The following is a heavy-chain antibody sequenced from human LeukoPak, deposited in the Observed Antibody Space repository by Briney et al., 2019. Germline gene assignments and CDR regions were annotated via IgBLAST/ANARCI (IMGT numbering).Heavy chain of an antibody. CDR3: ARGLSAIVY. CDR1: GGSFSGYY. Sequence: SETLSLTCAVYGGSFSGYYWSWIRQPPGKGLEWIGEVNHSGSTNYNPSLKSRVTISVDTSKNQFSLKLSSVTAADTAVYYCARGLSAIVYWGQGTLVTVSS. D-gene: IGHD2-15*01. CDR2: VNHSGST. J-gene: IGHJ4*02. V-gene: IGHV4-34*01.